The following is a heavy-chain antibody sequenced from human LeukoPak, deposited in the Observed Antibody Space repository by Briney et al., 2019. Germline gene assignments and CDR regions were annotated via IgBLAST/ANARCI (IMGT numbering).Heavy chain of an antibody. Sequence: ASVKVSCKASGYTFTGYYMHWVRQAPGQGLEWMGRINPNSGGTNYAQKFQGRATMTRDTSISTAYMELSRLRSDDTAVYYCARGSGYDIYYFDYWGQGTLVTVSS. CDR3: ARGSGYDIYYFDY. CDR1: GYTFTGYY. D-gene: IGHD5-12*01. CDR2: INPNSGGT. J-gene: IGHJ4*02. V-gene: IGHV1-2*06.